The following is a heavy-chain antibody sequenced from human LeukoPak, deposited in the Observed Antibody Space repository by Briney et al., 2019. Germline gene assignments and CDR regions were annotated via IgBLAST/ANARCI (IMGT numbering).Heavy chain of an antibody. J-gene: IGHJ4*02. CDR1: GFTFSSYA. V-gene: IGHV3-30-3*01. D-gene: IGHD2-2*02. CDR2: ISYDGSNK. Sequence: PGRSLRLSCAASGFTFSSYAMHWVRQAPGKGLEWVAVISYDGSNKYYADSVKGRFTISRDNSKNTLYLQMNSLRAEGTAVYYCARDSQTVPAAIWSGFDYWGQGTLVTVSS. CDR3: ARDSQTVPAAIWSGFDY.